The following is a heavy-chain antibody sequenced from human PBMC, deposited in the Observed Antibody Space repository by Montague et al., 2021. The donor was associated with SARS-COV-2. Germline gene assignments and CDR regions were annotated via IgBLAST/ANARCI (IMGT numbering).Heavy chain of an antibody. Sequence: SETLSLTCTVSGGSFSGYYWSWIRRPPGKGLEWIGEINHSGSTKYNPSLKSRVTISVDTSKNQFSLKLSSVTAADTAVYYCARGTQRVITYDYDSPGDASDYWGQGTLVTVSS. V-gene: IGHV4-34*01. CDR2: INHSGST. D-gene: IGHD3-22*01. CDR3: ARGTQRVITYDYDSPGDASDY. J-gene: IGHJ4*02. CDR1: GGSFSGYY.